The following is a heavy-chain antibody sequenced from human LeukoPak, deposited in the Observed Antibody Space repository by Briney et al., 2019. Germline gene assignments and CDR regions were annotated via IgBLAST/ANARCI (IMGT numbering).Heavy chain of an antibody. CDR3: ARGSGYPTGWSWFDP. D-gene: IGHD6-25*01. CDR1: GGSFSGYY. Sequence: SETLSLTCAVYGGSFSGYYWSWIRQPPGKGLEWIGSIYRDGTTFYNPSLNSRVTISVDTSKNHFSLKLNSVGAADTAVYYCARGSGYPTGWSWFDPWGQGTLVTVSS. J-gene: IGHJ5*02. V-gene: IGHV4-34*01. CDR2: IYRDGTT.